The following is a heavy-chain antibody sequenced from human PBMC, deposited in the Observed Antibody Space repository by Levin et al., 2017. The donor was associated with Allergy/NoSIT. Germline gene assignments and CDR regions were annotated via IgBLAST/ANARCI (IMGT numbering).Heavy chain of an antibody. CDR2: IGDSGGTT. CDR3: AKGTTTSSYAPLDV. V-gene: IGHV3-23*01. J-gene: IGHJ6*04. CDR1: GFTFKSYS. D-gene: IGHD2-2*01. Sequence: GESLKISCAVSGFTFKSYSMAWVRQAPGKGLEWVSTIGDSGGTTNYAESVKGRFTISRDRSRNTLNLQMSSLRAEDTAIYYCAKGTTTSSYAPLDVWGKGTTVTVSS.